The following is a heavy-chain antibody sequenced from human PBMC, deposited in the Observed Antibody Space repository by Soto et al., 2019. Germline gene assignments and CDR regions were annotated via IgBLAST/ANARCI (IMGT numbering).Heavy chain of an antibody. V-gene: IGHV1-69*08. CDR3: ARDEASGYYYDSSGYYGGNWFDP. Sequence: QVQLVQSGAEVKKPGSSVKVSCKASGGTFSSHTISWVRQAPGQGLEWMGRIIPILGIANYAQKFQGRVTITADKSTSTAYMELSSLRSEDTAVYYCARDEASGYYYDSSGYYGGNWFDPWGQGTLVTVSS. CDR1: GGTFSSHT. D-gene: IGHD3-22*01. J-gene: IGHJ5*02. CDR2: IIPILGIA.